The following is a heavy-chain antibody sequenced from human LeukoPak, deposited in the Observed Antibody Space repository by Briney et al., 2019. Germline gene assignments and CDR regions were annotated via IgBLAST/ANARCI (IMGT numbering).Heavy chain of an antibody. J-gene: IGHJ4*02. CDR1: GYTFTGYY. Sequence: GASVKVSCKASGYTFTGYYMHWVRQAPGQGLEWMGWINPNSGGTNYAQKFQGRVTMTRDTSISTAYMELSRLRSDDTAVYYCARVGIDSSSWYYFDHWGQGTLVTVSS. V-gene: IGHV1-2*02. CDR2: INPNSGGT. D-gene: IGHD6-13*01. CDR3: ARVGIDSSSWYYFDH.